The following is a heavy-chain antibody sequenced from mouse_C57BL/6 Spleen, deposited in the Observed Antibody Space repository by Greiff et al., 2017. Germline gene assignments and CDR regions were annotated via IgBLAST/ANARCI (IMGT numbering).Heavy chain of an antibody. CDR1: GYTFTSYG. CDR2: IYPRRGNT. D-gene: IGHD4-1*01. J-gene: IGHJ4*01. CDR3: ARRWDVEDAMDY. V-gene: IGHV1-81*01. Sequence: QVQLQQSGAELARPGASVKLSCKASGYTFTSYGISWVKQRTGQGLEWIGEIYPRRGNTYYNEKFKGKATLTADKSSSTAYMELRSLTSEDSAVYFCARRWDVEDAMDYWGQGTSVTVSS.